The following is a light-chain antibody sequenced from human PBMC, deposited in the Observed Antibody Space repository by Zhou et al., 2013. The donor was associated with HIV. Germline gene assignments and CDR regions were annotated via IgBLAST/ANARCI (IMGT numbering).Light chain of an antibody. V-gene: IGKV1-5*01. J-gene: IGKJ3*01. CDR1: QSINNW. CDR3: QHSYNIPFT. Sequence: DIQMTQSPFTLSASVGERVTISCRASQSINNWLAWYQQKPGKSPKLLIYAASSLQSGVPSRFSGSGSETHFSLTISSLQPEDFATYYCQHSYNIPFTFGPGTKVDFK. CDR2: AAS.